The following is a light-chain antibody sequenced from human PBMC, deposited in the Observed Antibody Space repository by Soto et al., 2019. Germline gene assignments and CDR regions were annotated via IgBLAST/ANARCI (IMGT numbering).Light chain of an antibody. CDR3: QQYNSYPWT. CDR2: KAS. CDR1: QSISSW. Sequence: DIQMTQSPSTLSASVGDRVTITCRASQSISSWLAWYQQKPGKAPKLLIYKASSSESGVPSRFSGSGSGTEFTLTISSLQPDDFATYYCQQYNSYPWTFGQGTEVEIK. V-gene: IGKV1-5*03. J-gene: IGKJ1*01.